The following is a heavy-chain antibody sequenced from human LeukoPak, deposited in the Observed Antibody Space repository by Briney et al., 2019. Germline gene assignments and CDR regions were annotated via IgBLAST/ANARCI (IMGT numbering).Heavy chain of an antibody. CDR3: AKVGATPFDY. CDR2: ISGSGGST. V-gene: IGHV3-23*01. D-gene: IGHD1-26*01. Sequence: TGGSLSPSFAALEFPFRGYAMAWAGKAPGRGLEWVSAISGSGGSTYYADSVKGRFTISRDNSKNTLYLQMNSLRAEDTAVYYCAKVGATPFDYWGQGTLVTVSS. CDR1: EFPFRGYA. J-gene: IGHJ4*02.